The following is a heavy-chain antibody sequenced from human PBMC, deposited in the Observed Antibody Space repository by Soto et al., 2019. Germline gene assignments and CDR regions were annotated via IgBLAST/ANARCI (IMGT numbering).Heavy chain of an antibody. Sequence: GASVKVSCKASGGTFSSYAISWVRQAPGQGLEWMGGIIPIFGTANYAQKFQGRVTITADESTSTAYMELSSLRSEDTAVYYCAIGYCISTSCLSTAKYYFDYWGQGTLVTVSS. V-gene: IGHV1-69*13. CDR1: GGTFSSYA. CDR3: AIGYCISTSCLSTAKYYFDY. CDR2: IIPIFGTA. J-gene: IGHJ4*02. D-gene: IGHD2-2*01.